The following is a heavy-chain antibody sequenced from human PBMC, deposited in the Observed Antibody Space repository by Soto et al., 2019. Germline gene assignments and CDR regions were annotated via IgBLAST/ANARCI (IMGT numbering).Heavy chain of an antibody. CDR2: ISGSGSDT. Sequence: PVGSLRLSCAASGFTFSTYAMSWVRQAPGKGLEWVSAISGSGSDTYHADSVKGRFTISRDNSISTLYLQMNSLRTEDTAVYYCAHPRGYGVFDAYDFWGQRAMVTVSS. V-gene: IGHV3-23*01. CDR3: AHPRGYGVFDAYDF. J-gene: IGHJ3*01. D-gene: IGHD4-17*01. CDR1: GFTFSTYA.